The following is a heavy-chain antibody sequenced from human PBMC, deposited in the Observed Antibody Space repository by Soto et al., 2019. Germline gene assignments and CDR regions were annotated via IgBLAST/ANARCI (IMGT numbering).Heavy chain of an antibody. CDR1: GGSIGTYY. Sequence: SETLSLTCTVSGGSIGTYYWSWLRQPPGKGLEWIGYIYYRGNTNYNPSLKSRVTISLDTPKNQFSLKLSSVTAADTAVYYCARHPGYYDILTGYTTYYFDYWGQGILVT. CDR3: ARHPGYYDILTGYTTYYFDY. J-gene: IGHJ4*02. CDR2: IYYRGNT. D-gene: IGHD3-9*01. V-gene: IGHV4-59*08.